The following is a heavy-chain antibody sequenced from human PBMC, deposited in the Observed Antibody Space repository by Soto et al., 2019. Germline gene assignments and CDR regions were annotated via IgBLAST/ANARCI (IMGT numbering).Heavy chain of an antibody. CDR1: VFIFISFG. Sequence: GWSLRLACASSVFIFISFGMQWVRQAPGKGLEWVAHIWYDGSNTYYADSVKGRFTISRDNSRNTLYLQMNSLRAEDTAVYHCVRDLLGSGGHFDYWGQGTPVTVSS. CDR2: IWYDGSNT. D-gene: IGHD7-27*01. V-gene: IGHV3-33*01. CDR3: VRDLLGSGGHFDY. J-gene: IGHJ4*02.